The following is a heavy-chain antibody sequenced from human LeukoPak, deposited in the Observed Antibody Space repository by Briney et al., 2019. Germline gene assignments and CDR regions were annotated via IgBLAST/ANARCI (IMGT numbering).Heavy chain of an antibody. CDR3: ASDRCNNGNYE. CDR2: IDNDGTST. V-gene: IGHV3-74*01. Sequence: PGGSLRLSCVGSGFKFSSYRMHWVRQAPGKGLVWVSRIDNDGTSTYHADSVKGRFTISRDNSKNTLYLQMNSLRGEHTGLYFCASDRCNNGNYEWGQGTLVAVSS. CDR1: GFKFSSYR. J-gene: IGHJ4*02. D-gene: IGHD3-16*01.